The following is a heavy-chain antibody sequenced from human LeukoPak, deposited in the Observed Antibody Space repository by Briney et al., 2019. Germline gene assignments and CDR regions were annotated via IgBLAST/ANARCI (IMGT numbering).Heavy chain of an antibody. CDR1: GFTFSSYS. J-gene: IGHJ6*03. D-gene: IGHD1-26*01. CDR2: ISSSSTI. Sequence: GGSLRLSCAASGFTFSSYSMNWVRQAPGKGLEWVSYISSSSTIYYADSVKGRFTISRDNAKNSLYLQMNSLRDEDTAVYYCARDPYSGSYGDYYYYYMDVWGKGTTVTISS. V-gene: IGHV3-48*02. CDR3: ARDPYSGSYGDYYYYYMDV.